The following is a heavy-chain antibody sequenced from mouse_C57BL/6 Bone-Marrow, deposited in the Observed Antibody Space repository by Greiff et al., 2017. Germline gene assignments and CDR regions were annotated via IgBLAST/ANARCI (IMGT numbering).Heavy chain of an antibody. CDR1: GYTFTSYW. D-gene: IGHD2-1*01. J-gene: IGHJ4*01. Sequence: QVQLQQPGAELVMPGASVKLSCKASGYTFTSYWMHWVKQRPGQGLEWIGEIDPSDSYTNYTQKFNGKSTLTVDKSSSTAYMQLSSLTSEDSAVYYCARGVYYGNYPLYYYAMDYWGQGTSVTVSS. V-gene: IGHV1-69*01. CDR3: ARGVYYGNYPLYYYAMDY. CDR2: IDPSDSYT.